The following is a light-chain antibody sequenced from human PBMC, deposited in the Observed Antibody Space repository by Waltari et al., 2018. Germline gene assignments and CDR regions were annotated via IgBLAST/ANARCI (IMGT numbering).Light chain of an antibody. Sequence: DIVLTQSPATLSLSPGESATLSCRASQSVSSYLAWYQQKPGQAPRLLIYDAFNRATGIPARFSGSGSGTDFTLTISSLEPEDFAVYYCQQRSNWPPEYTFGQGTKLEI. J-gene: IGKJ2*01. V-gene: IGKV3-11*01. CDR1: QSVSSY. CDR3: QQRSNWPPEYT. CDR2: DAF.